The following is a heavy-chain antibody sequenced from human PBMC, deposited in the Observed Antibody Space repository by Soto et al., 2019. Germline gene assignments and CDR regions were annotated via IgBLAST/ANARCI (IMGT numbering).Heavy chain of an antibody. Sequence: QVQLVESGGGVVQPGRSLRLSCAASGLTLSNYAMHWVRQAPGKGMEWVAVISYDGSNRYYADSVKGRFTISRDNSKNTLYLHMSSVRAEDTAVYYCARVTQAVAADYWGQGTLVTVSS. J-gene: IGHJ4*02. CDR2: ISYDGSNR. V-gene: IGHV3-30-3*01. CDR1: GLTLSNYA. CDR3: ARVTQAVAADY. D-gene: IGHD6-19*01.